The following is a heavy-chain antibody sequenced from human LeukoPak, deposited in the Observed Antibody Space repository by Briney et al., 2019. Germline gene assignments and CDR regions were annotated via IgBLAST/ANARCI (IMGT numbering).Heavy chain of an antibody. J-gene: IGHJ5*02. CDR2: IYTSGST. Sequence: SETLSLTCTVSGGSISSSSYYWGWIRQPPGKGLEWIGRIYTSGSTNYNPSLKSRVTMSVDTSKNQFSLKLSSVTAADTAVYYCARDRTRVVVVAATVWFDPWGQGTLVTVSS. D-gene: IGHD2-15*01. V-gene: IGHV4-39*07. CDR1: GGSISSSSYY. CDR3: ARDRTRVVVVAATVWFDP.